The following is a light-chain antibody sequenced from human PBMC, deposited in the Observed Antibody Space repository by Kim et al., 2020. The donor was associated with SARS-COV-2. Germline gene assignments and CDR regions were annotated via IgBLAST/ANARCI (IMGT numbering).Light chain of an antibody. CDR3: QAWDSSDVV. CDR2: QDS. CDR1: KLGDKY. V-gene: IGLV3-1*01. Sequence: YELTQPPSVSVSPGQTASITCSGDKLGDKYACWYQQKPGQSPVLVIYQDSKRPSGIPERFSGSNSGNTATLTISGTQAMDEADYYCQAWDSSDVVFGGG. J-gene: IGLJ2*01.